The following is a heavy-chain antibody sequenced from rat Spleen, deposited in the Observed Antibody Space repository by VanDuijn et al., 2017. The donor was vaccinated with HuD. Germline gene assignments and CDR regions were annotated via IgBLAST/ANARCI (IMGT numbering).Heavy chain of an antibody. D-gene: IGHD1-10*01. CDR2: ISYEGSST. CDR1: GFTFSDYY. Sequence: EVQLVESGGGLVQPGRSLKLSCAASGFTFSDYYMAWVRQAPKKGLEWVASISYEGSSTYYGDSVKCRFTISRDNAKNTLYLQMNSLRSEDTATYYCTRPPYNNHFDYWGQGVMVTVSS. V-gene: IGHV5-22*01. CDR3: TRPPYNNHFDY. J-gene: IGHJ2*01.